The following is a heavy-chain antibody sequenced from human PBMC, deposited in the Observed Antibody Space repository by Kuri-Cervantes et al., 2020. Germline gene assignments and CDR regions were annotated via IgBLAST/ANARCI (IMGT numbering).Heavy chain of an antibody. CDR3: ARAGGIVVVMFAFDI. CDR1: GGSFSGYY. J-gene: IGHJ3*02. D-gene: IGHD3-22*01. V-gene: IGHV4-34*01. Sequence: SQTLSLTCAVYGGSFSGYYWSWIRQPPGKGLEWIGEINHSGSANYNPSLKSRVTISVDTSKNQFSLKLSSVTAADTAVYYCARAGGIVVVMFAFDIWGQGTMVTVSS. CDR2: INHSGSA.